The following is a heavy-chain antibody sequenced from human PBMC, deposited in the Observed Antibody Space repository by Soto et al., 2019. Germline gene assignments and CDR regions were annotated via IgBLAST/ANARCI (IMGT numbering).Heavy chain of an antibody. V-gene: IGHV1-69*08. D-gene: IGHD2-21*02. CDR2: VIPVLTTT. CDR1: GDTFSSYI. Sequence: QVQLVQSGAEVKKPGSSVRVSCRSSGDTFSSYIVNWVRLAPGRGLEWMGRVIPVLTTTDYAQNFRGRVTISADRSTNTVYLELSSLRSDDTAVYYCARRRYCGYDCYHKHYYGMDVWGQGSLVTVAS. J-gene: IGHJ6*02. CDR3: ARRRYCGYDCYHKHYYGMDV.